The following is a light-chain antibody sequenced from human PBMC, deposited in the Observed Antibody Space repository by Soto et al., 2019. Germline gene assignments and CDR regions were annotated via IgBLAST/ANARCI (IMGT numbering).Light chain of an antibody. CDR2: EVS. V-gene: IGLV2-14*01. J-gene: IGLJ3*02. CDR1: SSDVGGYNY. Sequence: QSALTQPASVSGSPGQSITMFCTGTSSDVGGYNYVSWYQQHPGKAPKLIIYEVSNRPSGISKCFSGSKSANTASLTISGLQAEDEAEYYCSSFTGSTTWVFGGGTKLTVL. CDR3: SSFTGSTTWV.